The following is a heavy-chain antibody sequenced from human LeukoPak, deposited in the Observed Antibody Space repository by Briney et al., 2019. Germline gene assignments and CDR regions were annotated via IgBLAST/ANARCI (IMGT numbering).Heavy chain of an antibody. V-gene: IGHV3-30-3*01. J-gene: IGHJ4*02. D-gene: IGHD4-17*01. Sequence: TGGSLRLSCAASGFTFSSYTMHWVRQAPGKGLEWVAVISYDGNNNYYADSVKGRFTISRDNSKNALYLQMNSLRAEDTAVYYCARSFLGDYPCFDFWGQGTLVTVSS. CDR1: GFTFSSYT. CDR2: ISYDGNNN. CDR3: ARSFLGDYPCFDF.